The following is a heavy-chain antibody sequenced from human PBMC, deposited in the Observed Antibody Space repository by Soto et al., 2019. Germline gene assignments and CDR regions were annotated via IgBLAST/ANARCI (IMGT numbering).Heavy chain of an antibody. D-gene: IGHD3-3*01. V-gene: IGHV4-34*01. CDR1: GGSFSGYY. Sequence: SETLSLTCAVYGGSFSGYYWSWIRQPPGKGLEWIGEINHSGSTNYNPSLKSRVTISVDTSKNQFSLKLSSVTAADTAVYYCVGGDFWSGSGGEYYYYYMDVWGKGTTVTVSS. CDR3: VGGDFWSGSGGEYYYYYMDV. CDR2: INHSGST. J-gene: IGHJ6*03.